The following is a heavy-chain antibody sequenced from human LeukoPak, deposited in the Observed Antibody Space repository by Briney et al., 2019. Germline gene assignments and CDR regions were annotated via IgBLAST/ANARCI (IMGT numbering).Heavy chain of an antibody. CDR1: GGSISSSNW. D-gene: IGHD2-15*01. J-gene: IGHJ6*03. Sequence: PSGTLSLTCAVSGGSISSSNWWSWVRQPPGKGLEWIGEIYHSGSTNYNPSLKSRVTISVDKSKNQFSLKLSSVTAADTAVYYCARDKVVATPSYYYTDVWGKGTTVTVSS. CDR3: ARDKVVATPSYYYTDV. CDR2: IYHSGST. V-gene: IGHV4-4*02.